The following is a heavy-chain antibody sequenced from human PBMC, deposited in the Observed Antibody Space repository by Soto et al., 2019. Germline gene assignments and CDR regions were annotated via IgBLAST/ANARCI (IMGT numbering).Heavy chain of an antibody. D-gene: IGHD7-27*01. Sequence: EVQLVESGGGLVQPGGSLRLSCATSGFILSDCAMNWVRQAPGKGREWVSYISSSSSVIDYADSVKGRFTVSRDNARNSPYLQMNSLRAEDTAVYYCARDLSWGSNWYYYMDVWGKGTTVTVSS. CDR2: ISSSSSVI. V-gene: IGHV3-48*01. CDR3: ARDLSWGSNWYYYMDV. CDR1: GFILSDCA. J-gene: IGHJ6*03.